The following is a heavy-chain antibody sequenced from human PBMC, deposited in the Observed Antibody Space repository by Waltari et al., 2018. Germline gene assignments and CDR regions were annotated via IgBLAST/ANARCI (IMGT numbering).Heavy chain of an antibody. J-gene: IGHJ4*02. CDR1: GFTFSNNW. CDR3: TRGGDDSSWYWRN. V-gene: IGHV3-7*01. D-gene: IGHD6-13*01. Sequence: EVQLVESGGGLVQPGGSLRLSCAASGFTFSNNWMTWVRQAPGKWREGVAKINQDGMEKDSVESGKGRFTISRDNAKNSLYLQLNSLGADDTAVYYCTRGGDDSSWYWRNWGQGTLVTVSS. CDR2: INQDGMEK.